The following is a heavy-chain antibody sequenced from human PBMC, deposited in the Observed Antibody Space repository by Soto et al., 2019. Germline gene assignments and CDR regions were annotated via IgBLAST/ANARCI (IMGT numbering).Heavy chain of an antibody. CDR1: RFNFGSHG. D-gene: IGHD3-16*01. Sequence: QVQLVESGGGVVQPGRSLRLSCEGSRFNFGSHGMQWVRQAPGKGLEWVAATSYDASNKYYADSVKGRFTISRDNSKNTLYLQMNSLRHEDTAVYYCACAYRYSFGYMDVWGNGTTVIVSS. CDR3: ACAYRYSFGYMDV. V-gene: IGHV3-30*03. J-gene: IGHJ6*03. CDR2: TSYDASNK.